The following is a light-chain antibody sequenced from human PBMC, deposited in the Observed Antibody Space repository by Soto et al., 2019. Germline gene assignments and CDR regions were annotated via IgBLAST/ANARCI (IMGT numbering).Light chain of an antibody. Sequence: SVLTQPASVSGSPGQSITIPCTGTSSDVGGYNYVSWYQLHPGKAPKLILYEVTNRPSGVSDRFSGSKSGNTASLTISGLQAEDEADYYCSSYTSSTAYVFGTGTKVTVL. J-gene: IGLJ1*01. CDR1: SSDVGGYNY. V-gene: IGLV2-14*01. CDR3: SSYTSSTAYV. CDR2: EVT.